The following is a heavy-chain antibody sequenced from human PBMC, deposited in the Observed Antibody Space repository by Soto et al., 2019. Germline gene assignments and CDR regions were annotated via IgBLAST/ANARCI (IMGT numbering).Heavy chain of an antibody. Sequence: SETLSLTCTVSGGSISSGGYYWSWIRQHPGKGLEWIGYIYYSGSTYYNPSLKSRVTISVDTSKNQFSLKLSSVTAADTAVYYCVRDNIVLVPAAMGRFYGMDVWGQGTTVTVSS. V-gene: IGHV4-31*03. CDR2: IYYSGST. D-gene: IGHD2-2*01. CDR3: VRDNIVLVPAAMGRFYGMDV. CDR1: GGSISSGGYY. J-gene: IGHJ6*02.